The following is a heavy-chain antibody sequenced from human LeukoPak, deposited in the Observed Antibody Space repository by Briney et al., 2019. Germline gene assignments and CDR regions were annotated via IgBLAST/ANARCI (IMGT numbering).Heavy chain of an antibody. V-gene: IGHV1-2*02. CDR1: GYTVTCYY. D-gene: IGHD3-22*01. J-gene: IGHJ4*02. CDR2: INPNSGGT. CDR3: ARVIIPITMRSPAGY. Sequence: ASVKVSCKASGYTVTCYYMHCMRQAPGQGLEWMGWINPNSGGTNYAQKFQGRVTMTRDTSISTAYMELSRLRSDDTAVYYCARVIIPITMRSPAGYWGQGTLVTVSS.